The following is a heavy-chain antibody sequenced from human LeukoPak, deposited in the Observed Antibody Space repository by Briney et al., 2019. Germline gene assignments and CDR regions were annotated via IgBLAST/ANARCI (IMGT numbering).Heavy chain of an antibody. D-gene: IGHD5-12*01. CDR2: ISSSSSYM. CDR3: ARDGGYDYYYGMDV. CDR1: GFTFSSYT. V-gene: IGHV3-21*01. J-gene: IGHJ6*02. Sequence: GGSLRLSCAASGFTFSSYTMNWVRQAPGKGLEWVSYISSSSSYMYYADSLKGRFTISRDNAKNSLYLQMNSLRAEDTAVYYCARDGGYDYYYGMDVWGQGTTVTVSS.